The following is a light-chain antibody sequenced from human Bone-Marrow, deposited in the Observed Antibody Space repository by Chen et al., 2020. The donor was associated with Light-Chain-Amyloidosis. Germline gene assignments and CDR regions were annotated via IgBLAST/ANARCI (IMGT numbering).Light chain of an antibody. J-gene: IGLJ2*01. V-gene: IGLV1-40*01. CDR1: SSNIAAAYD. CDR3: QYYDSGVMATV. CDR2: GNN. Sequence: QSVLTQPPSVSGAPGQRVTITSTGSSSNIAAAYDVHCYRQLPGTAPKLLLYGNNNRRSGVPDRFAGSKCGTSASLARTGLRPVDGAVSYCQYYDSGVMATVFGGGTKLTVL.